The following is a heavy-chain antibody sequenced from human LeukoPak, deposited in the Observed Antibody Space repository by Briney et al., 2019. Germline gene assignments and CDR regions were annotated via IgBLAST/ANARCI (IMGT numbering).Heavy chain of an antibody. CDR1: GFTLGSYW. Sequence: PGGSLRLSCTASGFTLGSYWMHWVRQAPGKGLVWVSLINTDGTNTNYADSVKGRFTISRDNAKNTLYLQMKSLRAADTAVYCCICERGGGQGTLVTVSS. J-gene: IGHJ4*02. V-gene: IGHV3-74*01. D-gene: IGHD2-21*01. CDR3: ICERG. CDR2: INTDGTNT.